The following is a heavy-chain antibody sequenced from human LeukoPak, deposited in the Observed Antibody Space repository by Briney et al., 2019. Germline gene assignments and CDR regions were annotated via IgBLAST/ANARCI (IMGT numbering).Heavy chain of an antibody. D-gene: IGHD3-10*02. CDR3: AELGITMIGGV. V-gene: IGHV3-74*01. CDR1: GFTFRSSW. Sequence: GSLRLSCAASGFTFRSSWIHWVRQVPGKGLVWVSRINSDGSTTNYADSVKGRFTISRDNAKNSLYLQMNSLRAEDTAVYYCAELGITMIGGVWGKGTTVTISS. J-gene: IGHJ6*04. CDR2: INSDGSTT.